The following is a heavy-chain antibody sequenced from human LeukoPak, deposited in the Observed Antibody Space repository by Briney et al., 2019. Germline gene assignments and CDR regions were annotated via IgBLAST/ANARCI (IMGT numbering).Heavy chain of an antibody. Sequence: SETLSLTCAVYGGSFSGYYWSWLRQPPGKGLEWIGEINHSGSTNYNPSLKSRVTISVDTSKNQFSLKLSSVTAADTAVYYCARRGARRTMYDFWSGYLTDAFDIWGQGTMVTVSS. J-gene: IGHJ3*02. D-gene: IGHD3-3*01. CDR3: ARRGARRTMYDFWSGYLTDAFDI. CDR2: INHSGST. CDR1: GGSFSGYY. V-gene: IGHV4-34*01.